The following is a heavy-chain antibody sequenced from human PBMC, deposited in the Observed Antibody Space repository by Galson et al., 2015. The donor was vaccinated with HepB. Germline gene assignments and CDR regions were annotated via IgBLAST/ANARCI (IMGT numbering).Heavy chain of an antibody. CDR1: GFTFSSYA. Sequence: SLRLSCAASGFTFSSYALSWVRQAPGKGLEWVSAISGSGGSTYYADSVKGRFTISRDNSKNTLYLQMNSLRAEDTAVYYCAKEYYYGSGSYPYYMDVWGKGTTVTVSS. V-gene: IGHV3-23*01. CDR2: ISGSGGST. CDR3: AKEYYYGSGSYPYYMDV. J-gene: IGHJ6*03. D-gene: IGHD3-10*01.